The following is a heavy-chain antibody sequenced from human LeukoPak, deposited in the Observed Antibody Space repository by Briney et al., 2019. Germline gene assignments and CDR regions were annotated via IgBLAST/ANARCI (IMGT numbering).Heavy chain of an antibody. V-gene: IGHV3-30-3*01. CDR1: GFTFSSYA. Sequence: GRSLRLSCAASGFTFSSYAMHWVRQAPGKGLEWVAVISYDGSNKYYADSVKGRFTISRDNSKNTLYLQMNSLRAEDTAVYYCARDGGYCSGTSCSGIVYYFDYWGQGTLVTVSS. CDR2: ISYDGSNK. D-gene: IGHD2-2*01. CDR3: ARDGGYCSGTSCSGIVYYFDY. J-gene: IGHJ4*02.